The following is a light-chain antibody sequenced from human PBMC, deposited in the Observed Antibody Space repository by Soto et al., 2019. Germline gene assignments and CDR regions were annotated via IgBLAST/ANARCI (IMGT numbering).Light chain of an antibody. J-gene: IGKJ4*01. Sequence: DIQMTQSPSSVSASVGDRVTITCRASQGINSWLAWYQQKPGKAPKLLIYSTSNLQSVVPSRFSGSGSRTDFTLTITSLQPEDFATYFCQQSESLPLTFGGGTKVEIK. V-gene: IGKV1D-12*01. CDR2: STS. CDR3: QQSESLPLT. CDR1: QGINSW.